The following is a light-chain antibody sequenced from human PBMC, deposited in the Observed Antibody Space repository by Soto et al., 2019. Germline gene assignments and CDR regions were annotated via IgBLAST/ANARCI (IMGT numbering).Light chain of an antibody. CDR3: CSYAGSSPPYV. CDR1: SSDVGSYNL. Sequence: QSALTQPASVSGSPGQSITISCTETSSDVGSYNLVSWFQQHPGKAPKLIIYQGTKRPSGISDRFSGSKSGNTASLTISGLQAEDEADYYCCSYAGSSPPYVFGTGTKLTVL. CDR2: QGT. V-gene: IGLV2-23*01. J-gene: IGLJ1*01.